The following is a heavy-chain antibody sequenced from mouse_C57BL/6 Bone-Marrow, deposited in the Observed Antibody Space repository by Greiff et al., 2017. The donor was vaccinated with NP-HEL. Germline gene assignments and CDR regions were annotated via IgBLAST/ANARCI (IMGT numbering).Heavy chain of an antibody. CDR1: GYTFTSYW. V-gene: IGHV1-64*01. J-gene: IGHJ4*01. Sequence: QVQLQQPGAELVKPGASVKVSCKASGYTFTSYWMHWVKQRPGQGLEWIGRIHPNSGSTNYNEKFKSKATLTVDKSSSTAYMQLSSLTSEDSAVYYCARPLYYGSPYYAVDYWGQGTSVTVSS. CDR2: IHPNSGST. D-gene: IGHD1-1*01. CDR3: ARPLYYGSPYYAVDY.